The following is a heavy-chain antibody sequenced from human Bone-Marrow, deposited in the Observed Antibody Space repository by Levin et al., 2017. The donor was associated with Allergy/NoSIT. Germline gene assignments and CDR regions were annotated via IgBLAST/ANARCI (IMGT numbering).Heavy chain of an antibody. CDR2: ISSSGSTI. D-gene: IGHD2-8*01. CDR3: ARVDDCTNGVCYLFDY. CDR1: GFTFSDYY. J-gene: IGHJ4*02. Sequence: AGGSLRLSCAASGFTFSDYYMSWIRQAPGKGLEWVSYISSSGSTIYYADSVKGRFTISRDNAKNSLYLQMNSLRAEDTAVYYCARVDDCTNGVCYLFDYWGQGTLVTVSS. V-gene: IGHV3-11*01.